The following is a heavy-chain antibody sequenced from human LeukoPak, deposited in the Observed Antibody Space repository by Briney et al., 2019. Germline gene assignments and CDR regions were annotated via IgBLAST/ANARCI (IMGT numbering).Heavy chain of an antibody. D-gene: IGHD1-26*01. Sequence: GGSLRLSCAASGFTFSSYWMSWIRQAPGKGLEWVSYISSSGSTIYYADSVKGRFTISRDNAKNSLYPQMNSLRAEDTAVYYCARANIVGATTFYYGMDVWGQGSTVTVSS. V-gene: IGHV3-11*01. J-gene: IGHJ6*02. CDR3: ARANIVGATTFYYGMDV. CDR2: ISSSGSTI. CDR1: GFTFSSYW.